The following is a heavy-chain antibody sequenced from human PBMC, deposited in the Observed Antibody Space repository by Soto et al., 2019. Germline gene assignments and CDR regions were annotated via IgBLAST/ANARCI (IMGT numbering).Heavy chain of an antibody. CDR3: ARYSNNWFQTEGMDV. CDR1: VDSISTYY. V-gene: IGHV4-4*07. CDR2: IDASGNT. D-gene: IGHD1-20*01. Sequence: SETLSLTCTVSVDSISTYYWSCIRRPAGKGLEWIGRIDASGNTNYNPSLKSRVTMSADTSKKQFSLKLTSVTAADTAVYYCARYSNNWFQTEGMDVWGQGTTVTVS. J-gene: IGHJ6*02.